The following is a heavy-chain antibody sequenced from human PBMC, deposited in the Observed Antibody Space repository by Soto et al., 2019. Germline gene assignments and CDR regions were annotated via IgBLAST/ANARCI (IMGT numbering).Heavy chain of an antibody. Sequence: QVQLQESGPGLVKPSETLSLTCTVSGGSISSYYWSWIRQPPGKGLEWIGYIYYSGSNNYNPSLKSRVTISVDTSKNQFSLKLSSVTAADTAVYYCARGYGDAFDIWGQGTMVTVSS. CDR1: GGSISSYY. D-gene: IGHD5-12*01. CDR3: ARGYGDAFDI. J-gene: IGHJ3*02. V-gene: IGHV4-59*08. CDR2: IYYSGSN.